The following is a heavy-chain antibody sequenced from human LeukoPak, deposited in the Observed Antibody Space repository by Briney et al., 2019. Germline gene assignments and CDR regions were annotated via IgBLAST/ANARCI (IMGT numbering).Heavy chain of an antibody. CDR1: GGSISSYNW. Sequence: PSETLSLTCVVSGGSISSYNWWSWVRQPPGKGLEWIGEIYHSGSTNYNPSLKSRVTISVDTSKNQFSLKLSSVTAADTAVYYCARIVSGGDQDGAFDYWGQGTLVTVSS. CDR2: IYHSGST. V-gene: IGHV4-4*02. J-gene: IGHJ4*02. D-gene: IGHD2-21*02. CDR3: ARIVSGGDQDGAFDY.